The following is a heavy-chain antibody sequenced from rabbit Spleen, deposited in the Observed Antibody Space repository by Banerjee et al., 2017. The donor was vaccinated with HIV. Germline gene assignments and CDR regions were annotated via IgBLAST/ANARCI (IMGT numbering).Heavy chain of an antibody. V-gene: IGHV1S45*01. Sequence: QQQLEESGGGLVKPGGTLTLTCTASGFSFSSYYYMCWVRQAPGKGLEWIACIYGSSTYTLDASWAKGRFTISKPSSTTVTLQMTSLTAADTATYFCARCHTDIYWGADLWGPGTLVTVS. CDR1: GFSFSSYYY. D-gene: IGHD4-1*01. J-gene: IGHJ4*01. CDR3: ARCHTDIYWGADL. CDR2: IYGSSTYT.